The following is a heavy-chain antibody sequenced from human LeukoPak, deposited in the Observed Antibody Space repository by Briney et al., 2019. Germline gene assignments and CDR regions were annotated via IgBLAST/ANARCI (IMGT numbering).Heavy chain of an antibody. Sequence: GASVKLSCKASGGTFSRYGISWVRQSPGHGLEWMGRIIPILGITNYAQKFQGRVTITADKSTTTAYMELSSLRSEDTAVYFCARGFESSTSYVSDFDFWGQGSLVTVSS. CDR1: GGTFSRYG. D-gene: IGHD3-16*01. J-gene: IGHJ4*02. CDR3: ARGFESSTSYVSDFDF. CDR2: IIPILGIT. V-gene: IGHV1-69*04.